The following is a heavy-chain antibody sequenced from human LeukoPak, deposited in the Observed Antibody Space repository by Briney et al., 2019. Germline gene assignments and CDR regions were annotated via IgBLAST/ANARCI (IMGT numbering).Heavy chain of an antibody. CDR3: ARDNTIFGVVINYYYYYYMDV. CDR2: IKQDGSGK. D-gene: IGHD3-3*01. Sequence: GGSLRLSCSASAFTFSDYWMSWVRQAPGKGLEWVANIKQDGSGKYYVDSVKGRFTISRDNAKNSLYLQMNSLRAEDTAVYYCARDNTIFGVVINYYYYYYMDVWGKGTTVTVSS. CDR1: AFTFSDYW. J-gene: IGHJ6*03. V-gene: IGHV3-7*01.